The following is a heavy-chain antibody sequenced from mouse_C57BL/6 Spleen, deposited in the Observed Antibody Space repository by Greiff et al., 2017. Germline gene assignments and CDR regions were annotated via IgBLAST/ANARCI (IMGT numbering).Heavy chain of an antibody. Sequence: QVQLQQSGPELVKPGASVKISCKASGYAFSSSWMNWVKQRPGKGLEWIGRIYPGDGDTNYNGKFKGKATLTADKSSSTAYMQLSSLTSEDSAVYFCASAYYSNSVAYWGQGTLVTVSA. CDR2: IYPGDGDT. J-gene: IGHJ3*01. CDR3: ASAYYSNSVAY. V-gene: IGHV1-82*01. CDR1: GYAFSSSW. D-gene: IGHD2-5*01.